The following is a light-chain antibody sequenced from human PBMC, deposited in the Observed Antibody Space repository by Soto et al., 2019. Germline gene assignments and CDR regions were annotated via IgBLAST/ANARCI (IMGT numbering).Light chain of an antibody. CDR1: NSDVGNYNL. CDR3: CSYAGSSTVVV. CDR2: EGS. J-gene: IGLJ2*01. V-gene: IGLV2-23*03. Sequence: QSALTQSASVSGSPGQSITISCTGTNSDVGNYNLVSWYQQHPDKAPKLIIYEGSKRPSGVSNRFSGSKSGNTASLTISGLQAEDEADYYCCSYAGSSTVVVFGGGTQLTVL.